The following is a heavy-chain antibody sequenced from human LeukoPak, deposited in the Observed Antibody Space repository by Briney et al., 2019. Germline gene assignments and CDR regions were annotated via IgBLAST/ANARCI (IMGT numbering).Heavy chain of an antibody. D-gene: IGHD5-12*01. J-gene: IGHJ6*03. Sequence: GGSLRLSCAASGFTFSSYWMSWVRQAPGKGLEWVANIKQDGSEKYYVDSVKGRFTISRDNAKNSLYLQMNSLRAEDTAVYYCARDPRENSGYAKRNYYYYYMDAWGKGTTVTVSS. CDR3: ARDPRENSGYAKRNYYYYYMDA. V-gene: IGHV3-7*01. CDR2: IKQDGSEK. CDR1: GFTFSSYW.